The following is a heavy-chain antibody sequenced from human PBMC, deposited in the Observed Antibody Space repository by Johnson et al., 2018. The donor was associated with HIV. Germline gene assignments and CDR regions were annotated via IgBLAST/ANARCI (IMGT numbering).Heavy chain of an antibody. D-gene: IGHD5-18*01. CDR3: ARDRGGYSYGYDSDAVDI. V-gene: IGHV3-66*02. J-gene: IGHJ3*02. CDR2: IYSGGSS. Sequence: VQLVESGGGLVKPGGSLRLSCAGSGFTFSDYFMSYIRQAPGKGLEWVSVIYSGGSSYYADSVKGRFTISRDNSKNTLYLQMNSLRAEDTAVYYCARDRGGYSYGYDSDAVDIWGQGTMVTVSS. CDR1: GFTFSDYF.